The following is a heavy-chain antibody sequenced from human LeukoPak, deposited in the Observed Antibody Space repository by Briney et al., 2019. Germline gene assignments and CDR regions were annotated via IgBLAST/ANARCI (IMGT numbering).Heavy chain of an antibody. CDR2: ISYDGSNK. V-gene: IGHV3-30-3*01. CDR3: ARGPYGSGSYYNGHYYYYYMDV. CDR1: GFTFSSYA. Sequence: GGSLRLSCAASGFTFSSYAMHWVRQAPGKGLEWVAVISYDGSNKYYADSVKGRFTISRDNSKNTLYLQMNSLRAEDTAVYYCARGPYGSGSYYNGHYYYYYMDVWGKGTTVTVSS. J-gene: IGHJ6*03. D-gene: IGHD3-10*01.